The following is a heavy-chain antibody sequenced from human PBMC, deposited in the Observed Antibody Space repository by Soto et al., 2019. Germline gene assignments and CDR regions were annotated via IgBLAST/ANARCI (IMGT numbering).Heavy chain of an antibody. Sequence: PGGSLRLSCAASGFTFSSYSMNWVRQAPGKGLEWVSSISGSSGNTYYADSVKGRFTISRDNAKNTLYLQMNSLRAEDTAVYYCAKGQEGVVPAAMGYYLDYWGQGTLVTVSS. V-gene: IGHV3-21*04. CDR1: GFTFSSYS. CDR3: AKGQEGVVPAAMGYYLDY. CDR2: ISGSSGNT. J-gene: IGHJ4*02. D-gene: IGHD2-2*01.